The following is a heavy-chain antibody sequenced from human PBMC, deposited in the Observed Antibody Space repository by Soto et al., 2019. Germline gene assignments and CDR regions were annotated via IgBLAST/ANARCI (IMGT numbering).Heavy chain of an antibody. CDR3: ARHPMVAATTYNTWFDP. V-gene: IGHV5-51*01. Sequence: PGESLKISCKGSGYSFTSYWIGWVRQMPGKGLEWMGIIYPGDSDTRYSPSFQGQVTISADKSISTAYLQWSSLKASDTAMYYCARHPMVAATTYNTWFDPWGQGTLVTVSS. CDR2: IYPGDSDT. J-gene: IGHJ5*02. D-gene: IGHD2-15*01. CDR1: GYSFTSYW.